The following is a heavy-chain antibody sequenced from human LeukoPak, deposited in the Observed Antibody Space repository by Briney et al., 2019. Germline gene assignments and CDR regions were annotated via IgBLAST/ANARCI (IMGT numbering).Heavy chain of an antibody. V-gene: IGHV3-23*01. Sequence: GSLRLSCAASEFTFSNYAMSWVRQAPGKGLEWVSSISGSGGSTYYADSVKGRFTISRDNSKNTLYLQMNSLRAEDTAVYYCAKCQWELPADAFDIWGQGTMVTVSS. CDR2: ISGSGGST. CDR3: AKCQWELPADAFDI. J-gene: IGHJ3*02. D-gene: IGHD1-26*01. CDR1: EFTFSNYA.